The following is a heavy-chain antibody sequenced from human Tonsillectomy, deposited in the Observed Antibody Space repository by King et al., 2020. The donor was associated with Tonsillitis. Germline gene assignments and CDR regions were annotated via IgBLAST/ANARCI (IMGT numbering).Heavy chain of an antibody. V-gene: IGHV4-34*01. J-gene: IGHJ4*02. CDR1: GGSFSGYY. Sequence: QVQLQQWGAGLLKPSETLSLTCAVYGGSFSGYYWSWIRQPPGKGLEWIGEINHSGSTNYNPSLKSRVTISVDTSKNKFSLKLSSVTAADTAVYYCASDVDTAMGVDYWGQGTLVTVSS. CDR2: INHSGST. CDR3: ASDVDTAMGVDY. D-gene: IGHD5-18*01.